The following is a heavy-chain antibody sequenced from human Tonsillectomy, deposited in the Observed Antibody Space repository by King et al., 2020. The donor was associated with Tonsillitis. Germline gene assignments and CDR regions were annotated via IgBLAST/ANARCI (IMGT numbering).Heavy chain of an antibody. V-gene: IGHV3-30*04. J-gene: IGHJ4*02. CDR3: AGDESSGVGATYFDY. Sequence: VQLLESGGGVVQPGRSLRLSCAASGFTFSSYAMHWVRQAPGKGLEWVAVITYDGSNKYYADSVKGRLTISRDNSKNTLYLQMNSLRVEDTAVYYCAGDESSGVGATYFDYWGQGTLVTVSS. D-gene: IGHD1-26*01. CDR2: ITYDGSNK. CDR1: GFTFSSYA.